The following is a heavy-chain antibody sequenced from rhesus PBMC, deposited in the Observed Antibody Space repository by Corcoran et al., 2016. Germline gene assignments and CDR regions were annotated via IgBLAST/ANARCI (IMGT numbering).Heavy chain of an antibody. D-gene: IGHD6-25*01. J-gene: IGHJ4*01. CDR1: GGSISSSY. V-gene: IGHV4-169*01. CDR2: IYGSGSST. Sequence: QLQLQESGPGLVKPSETLSVTCAVSGGSISSSYWSWIRQAPGKGLELIGYIYGSGSSTHYNPSLKSRFTLSVDTSKNQLTLKLSSVTAADTAVYYCARTKTGYSGSFHFDYWGQGVLVTVSS. CDR3: ARTKTGYSGSFHFDY.